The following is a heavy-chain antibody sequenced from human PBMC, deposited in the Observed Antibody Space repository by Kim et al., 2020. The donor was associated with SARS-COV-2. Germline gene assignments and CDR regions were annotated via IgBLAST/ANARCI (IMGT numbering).Heavy chain of an antibody. CDR3: ARPSGSYSGDGLDV. J-gene: IGHJ6*02. Sequence: GGSLRLSCAASGFTVSSNYMSWVRQAPGKGLEWVAVIYNGGSTYYADAVKGRFTTSTHNSKKTLYLQMNSLRAEDTAVYYCARPSGSYSGDGLDVWGQGTTGTVS. D-gene: IGHD1-26*01. CDR2: IYNGGST. CDR1: GFTVSSNY. V-gene: IGHV3-53*04.